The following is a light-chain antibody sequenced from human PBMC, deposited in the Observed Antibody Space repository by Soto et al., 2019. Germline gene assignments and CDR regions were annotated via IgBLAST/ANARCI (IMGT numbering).Light chain of an antibody. CDR3: QWYDNLPIT. CDR1: QDISNY. CDR2: DAS. Sequence: DIQMTQSPSSLSASVGDRVTITCQASQDISNYLNWYQQKPGKAPKLLIYDASNLETGVPSRFSGSGSVTDFIFAISSLQPEDISTYYCQWYDNLPITCRQWTRLENK. V-gene: IGKV1-33*01. J-gene: IGKJ5*01.